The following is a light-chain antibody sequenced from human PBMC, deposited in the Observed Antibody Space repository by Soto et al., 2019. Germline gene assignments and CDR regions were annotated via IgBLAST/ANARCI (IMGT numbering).Light chain of an antibody. CDR3: QVWDSGSDHHV. CDR2: DDS. Sequence: SSELTQPPSVSVAPGQTARIACGGNNIGRKSVHWYRQRPGQAPILVVYDDSDRPSGIPERFSGSNSGNTATLTISRVEAGDEADYFCQVWDSGSDHHVFGGGTKLTVL. J-gene: IGLJ2*01. V-gene: IGLV3-21*02. CDR1: NIGRKS.